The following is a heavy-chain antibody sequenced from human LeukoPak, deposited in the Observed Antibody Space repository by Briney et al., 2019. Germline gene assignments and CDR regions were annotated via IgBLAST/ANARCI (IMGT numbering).Heavy chain of an antibody. CDR3: ARVGYSYGYGKGAFDI. J-gene: IGHJ3*02. CDR1: GGSFSGYY. Sequence: PSETLSLTCAVYGGSFSGYYWGWIRQPPGKGLEWIGETNHSGSTNYNPSLKSRVTISVDTSKNQFSLKLSSVIAADTAVYYCARVGYSYGYGKGAFDIWGQGTMVTVSS. D-gene: IGHD5-18*01. V-gene: IGHV4-34*01. CDR2: TNHSGST.